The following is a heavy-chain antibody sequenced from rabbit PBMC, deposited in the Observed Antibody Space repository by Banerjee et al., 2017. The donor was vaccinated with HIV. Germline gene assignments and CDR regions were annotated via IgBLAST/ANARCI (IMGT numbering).Heavy chain of an antibody. CDR2: INTSSGNT. V-gene: IGHV1S45*01. J-gene: IGHJ3*01. Sequence: QEQLEESGGDLVKPEGSLTLTCTASGFSFSSSYWICWVRQAPGKGLEWIACINTSSGNTVYASWAKGRFTISKTSSTTVTLQMTSLTAADTATYFCARGWITMTMTLWGQGTLVTVS. CDR3: ARGWITMTMTL. CDR1: GFSFSSSYW. D-gene: IGHD2-1*01.